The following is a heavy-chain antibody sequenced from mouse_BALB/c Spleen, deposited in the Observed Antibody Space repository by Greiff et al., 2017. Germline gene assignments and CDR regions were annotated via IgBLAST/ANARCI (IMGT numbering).Heavy chain of an antibody. V-gene: IGHV14-3*02. CDR1: GFNIKDTY. D-gene: IGHD1-1*01. Sequence: VHVKQSGAELVKPGASVKLSCTASGFNIKDTYMHWVKQRPEQGLEWIGRIDPANGNTKYDPKFQGKATITADTSSNTAYLQLSSLTSEDTAVYYCARMNYYGSPFAYWGQGTLVTVSA. J-gene: IGHJ3*01. CDR2: IDPANGNT. CDR3: ARMNYYGSPFAY.